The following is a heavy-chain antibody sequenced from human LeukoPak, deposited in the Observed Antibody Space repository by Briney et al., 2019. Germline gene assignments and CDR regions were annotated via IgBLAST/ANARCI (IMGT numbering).Heavy chain of an antibody. CDR1: GSTFSSYS. J-gene: IGHJ4*02. CDR2: ISSSGSYI. D-gene: IGHD6-19*01. V-gene: IGHV3-21*01. Sequence: GGSLRLSCAASGSTFSSYSMNWVRQAPGKGLEWVSSISSSGSYIYYADSVKGRFTISRDNAKNSLYLQMNSLRAEDTAVYYCARDSESGWSDYWGQGTLVTVSS. CDR3: ARDSESGWSDY.